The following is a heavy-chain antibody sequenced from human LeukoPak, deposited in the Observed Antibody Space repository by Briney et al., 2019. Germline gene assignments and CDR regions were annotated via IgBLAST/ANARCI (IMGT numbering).Heavy chain of an antibody. CDR3: ARDTSYGLDAFDI. CDR2: IYTSGST. V-gene: IGHV4-39*07. Sequence: SETLSLTCTVSGGSISSSSYYWGWIRQPPGKGLEWIGRIYTSGSTNYNPSLKSRVTMSVDTSKNQFSLKLSSVTAADTAVYYCARDTSYGLDAFDIWGQGTMVTVSS. J-gene: IGHJ3*02. D-gene: IGHD1-26*01. CDR1: GGSISSSSYY.